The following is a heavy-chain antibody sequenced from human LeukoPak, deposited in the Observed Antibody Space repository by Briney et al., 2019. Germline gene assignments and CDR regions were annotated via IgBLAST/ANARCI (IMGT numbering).Heavy chain of an antibody. CDR3: ARVPRSYYYYYYMDV. J-gene: IGHJ6*03. CDR1: GGSISSYS. CDR2: IDYSGSI. V-gene: IGHV4-59*01. Sequence: SETLSLTCTVSGGSISSYSWSWIRQPPGKGLEWIGNIDYSGSITSNPSLKSRVTMSADTSKNQFSLKLSSVTAADTAVYYCARVPRSYYYYYYMDVWGKGTTVTVSS.